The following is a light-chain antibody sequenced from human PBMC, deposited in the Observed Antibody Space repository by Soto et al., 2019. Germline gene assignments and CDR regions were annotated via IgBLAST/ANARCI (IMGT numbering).Light chain of an antibody. CDR1: QTISSGF. CDR3: QKYSSSPRT. V-gene: IGKV3-20*01. CDR2: DAS. Sequence: VLTQSPGILYLSPGDSATLSCRASQTISSGFLAWYQQKFGQAPRLLIYDASNRATGVPDRLSGSGSGTDFTLTISRLEPEDFAVYHCQKYSSSPRTCGQGTRLEIK. J-gene: IGKJ5*01.